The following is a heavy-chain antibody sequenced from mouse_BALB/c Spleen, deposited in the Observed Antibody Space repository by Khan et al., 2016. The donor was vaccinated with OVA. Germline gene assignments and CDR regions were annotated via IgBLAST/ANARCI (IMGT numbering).Heavy chain of an antibody. J-gene: IGHJ2*01. CDR3: AGYGSPYYFDC. Sequence: EVQLQESGPGLVKPSQSLSLTCSVTGYSITSGYYWNWIRQFPGNKLEWMGYISYDGSNNYNPTLKNRIPITRDTSKSQFFLKLNAVTTEDTAPYCCAGYGSPYYFDCWGQGTTLTVSS. CDR1: GYSITSGYY. V-gene: IGHV3-6*02. CDR2: ISYDGSN. D-gene: IGHD2-1*01.